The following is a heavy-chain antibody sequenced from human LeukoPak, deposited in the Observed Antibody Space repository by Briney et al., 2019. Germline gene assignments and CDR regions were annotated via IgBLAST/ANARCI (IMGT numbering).Heavy chain of an antibody. Sequence: WASVKVSCKASGYTFTSYDINWVRQATGQGLEWMGWMNPNSGNTGYAQKFQGRVTMTRNTSISTAYMELSSLRSEDTAVYYCARGPPKDIVVVPDYYYYYGMDVWGQGTTVTVSS. D-gene: IGHD2-2*01. CDR3: ARGPPKDIVVVPDYYYYYGMDV. J-gene: IGHJ6*02. V-gene: IGHV1-8*01. CDR1: GYTFTSYD. CDR2: MNPNSGNT.